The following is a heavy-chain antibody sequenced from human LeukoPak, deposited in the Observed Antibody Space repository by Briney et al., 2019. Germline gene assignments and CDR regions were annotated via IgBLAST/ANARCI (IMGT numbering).Heavy chain of an antibody. Sequence: APVKASCKPSGYTVTNFYIHWVRRAPGHGLEGRGRINHRGDDTKYAQKFHGRVTVIRNTSTSTVQMELSSLRYEDTAIYYCERGGGSRWPHYHYMDVWGKGTTVTVSS. D-gene: IGHD6-13*01. CDR2: INHRGDDT. CDR3: ERGGGSRWPHYHYMDV. V-gene: IGHV1-46*01. J-gene: IGHJ6*03. CDR1: GYTVTNFY.